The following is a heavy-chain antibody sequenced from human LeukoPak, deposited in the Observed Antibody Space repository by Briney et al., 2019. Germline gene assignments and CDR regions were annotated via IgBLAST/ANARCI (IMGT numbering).Heavy chain of an antibody. V-gene: IGHV4-30-2*01. CDR1: GGSISSGGYS. CDR3: ASASPYGDYIY. J-gene: IGHJ4*02. D-gene: IGHD4-17*01. CDR2: IYHSGST. Sequence: SQTLSLTCAVSGGSISSGGYSWSWIRQPPGKGLEWIGYIYHSGSTYYNPSHKSRVTISVDRSKNQFSLKLSSVTAADTAVYYCASASPYGDYIYWGQGTLVTVSS.